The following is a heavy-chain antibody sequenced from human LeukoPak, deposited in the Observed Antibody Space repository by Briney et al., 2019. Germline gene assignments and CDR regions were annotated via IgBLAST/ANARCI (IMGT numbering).Heavy chain of an antibody. J-gene: IGHJ6*02. CDR2: INSDGSST. D-gene: IGHD4-11*01. Sequence: PGGSLRLSCAASGFTFSSYSMNWVRQAPGKGLVWVSRINSDGSSTTYADSVKGRFTISRDNTKNTLYLQMNSLRAEDSAVYYCARVNRGYSNHYYYNDMDVWGQGTTVTVSS. V-gene: IGHV3-74*01. CDR3: ARVNRGYSNHYYYNDMDV. CDR1: GFTFSSYS.